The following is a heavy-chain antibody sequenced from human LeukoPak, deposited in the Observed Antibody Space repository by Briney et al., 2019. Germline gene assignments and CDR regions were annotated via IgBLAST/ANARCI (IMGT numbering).Heavy chain of an antibody. CDR2: IVVGSGNT. V-gene: IGHV1-58*02. D-gene: IGHD6-13*01. CDR1: GFTFTSSA. CDR3: AAVPLYSSSWDFDY. J-gene: IGHJ4*02. Sequence: SVKVSSKASGFTFTSSAMQWVRQARGQRLEWIGWIVVGSGNTNYAQKFQERVTITRDMSTSTAYMELSSLRSEDTAVYYCAAVPLYSSSWDFDYWGQGTLVAVSS.